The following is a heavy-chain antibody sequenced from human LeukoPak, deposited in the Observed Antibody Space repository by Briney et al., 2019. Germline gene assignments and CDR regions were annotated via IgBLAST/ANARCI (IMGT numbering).Heavy chain of an antibody. CDR3: ARGLDSSSWYGDAFDI. CDR1: GGSISSYY. Sequence: PSETLSLTCTVSGGSISSYYWSWIRQPPGKGLEWIGYIYYSGSTNYNPSLKSRVTISVDTSKNQFSLKLSSVTAADTAVYYCARGLDSSSWYGDAFDIWGQGTMVTVSS. V-gene: IGHV4-59*01. D-gene: IGHD6-13*01. J-gene: IGHJ3*02. CDR2: IYYSGST.